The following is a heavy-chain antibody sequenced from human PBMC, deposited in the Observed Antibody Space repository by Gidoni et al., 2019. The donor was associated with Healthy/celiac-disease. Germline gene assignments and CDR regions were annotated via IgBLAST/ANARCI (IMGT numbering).Heavy chain of an antibody. Sequence: QLQLQESGPGLVKPSETLSLTCTVSGGPISSSSYYWGWIRQPPGKGLEWIGSIYYSGSTYYNPSLKSRVTISVDTSKNQFSLKLSSVTAADTAVYYCARHIWSGPNWFDPWGQGTLVTVSS. D-gene: IGHD3-3*01. CDR2: IYYSGST. V-gene: IGHV4-39*01. CDR1: GGPISSSSYY. J-gene: IGHJ5*02. CDR3: ARHIWSGPNWFDP.